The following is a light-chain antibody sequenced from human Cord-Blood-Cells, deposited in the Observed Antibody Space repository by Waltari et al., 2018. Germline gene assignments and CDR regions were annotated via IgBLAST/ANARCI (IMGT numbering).Light chain of an antibody. Sequence: QSALTQPRSVSGSPGQSVTISCTGTSSDVGGYNYFSWYQQHPGKAPKLMIYDVSKRPSGVPDRFSGSKSGNTASLTISGLQAEDEADYYCCSYTSSSTWVFGGGTKLTVL. CDR3: CSYTSSSTWV. V-gene: IGLV2-11*01. CDR1: SSDVGGYNY. J-gene: IGLJ3*02. CDR2: DVS.